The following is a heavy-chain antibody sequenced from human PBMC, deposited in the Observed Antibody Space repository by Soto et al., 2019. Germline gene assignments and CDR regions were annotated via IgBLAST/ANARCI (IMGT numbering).Heavy chain of an antibody. Sequence: PGGSLRLSCAASGFTFSSYGMHWVRQAPGKGLEWVAVIWYDGSNKYYADSVKGRFTISRDNSKNTLYLQMNSLRAEDTAVYYCARPPIPYCSGGSCYPLDYWGQGTLVTVSS. V-gene: IGHV3-33*01. CDR2: IWYDGSNK. D-gene: IGHD2-15*01. CDR3: ARPPIPYCSGGSCYPLDY. CDR1: GFTFSSYG. J-gene: IGHJ4*02.